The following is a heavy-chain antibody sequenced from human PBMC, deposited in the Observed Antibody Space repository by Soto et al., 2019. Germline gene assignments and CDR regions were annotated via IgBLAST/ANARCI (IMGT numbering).Heavy chain of an antibody. CDR1: GGSISSSSYY. D-gene: IGHD5-18*01. CDR2: IYYSGST. CDR3: ATHPYSYGYLTFDY. V-gene: IGHV4-39*01. Sequence: QLQLQESGPGLVKPSETLSLTCTVSGGSISSSSYYWGWIRQPPGKGLEWIGSIYYSGSTYYNPSLKSRVTISVDTSKNQFSLKLSSVTAADTAVYYCATHPYSYGYLTFDYWGQGTLVTVSS. J-gene: IGHJ4*02.